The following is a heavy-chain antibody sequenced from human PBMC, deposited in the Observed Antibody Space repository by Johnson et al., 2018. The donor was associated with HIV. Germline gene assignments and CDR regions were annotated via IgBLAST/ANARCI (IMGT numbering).Heavy chain of an antibody. D-gene: IGHD6-13*01. V-gene: IGHV3-30-3*01. Sequence: QVQLVESGGGVVQPGRSLRLSCSASGFTFSSYALHWVRQAPGKGLEWVAVISYDGSNKYYADSVKGRFTISRDNSKNTLYLQMNSLRAEDTAVYYCARVGSTWTDAFDIWGQGTMVTVSS. J-gene: IGHJ3*02. CDR3: ARVGSTWTDAFDI. CDR1: GFTFSSYA. CDR2: ISYDGSNK.